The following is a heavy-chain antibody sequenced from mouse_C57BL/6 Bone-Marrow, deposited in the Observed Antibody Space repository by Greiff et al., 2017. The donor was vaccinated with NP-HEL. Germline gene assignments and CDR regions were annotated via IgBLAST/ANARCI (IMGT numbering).Heavy chain of an antibody. D-gene: IGHD6-1*01. V-gene: IGHV1-82*01. J-gene: IGHJ3*01. Sequence: VQLQESGPELVKPGASVKISCKASGYAFSSSWMNWVKQRPGKGLEWIGGIYPGDGDTNYNGKFKGKATLTVDTSSSTAYMQHSSLTSEDSAVYFCARSAGCEPWFAYWGQGTLVTVAA. CDR3: ARSAGCEPWFAY. CDR1: GYAFSSSW. CDR2: IYPGDGDT.